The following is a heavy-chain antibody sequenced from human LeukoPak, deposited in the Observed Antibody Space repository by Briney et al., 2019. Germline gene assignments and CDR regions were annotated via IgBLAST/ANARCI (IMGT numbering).Heavy chain of an antibody. D-gene: IGHD6-19*01. J-gene: IGHJ5*02. CDR3: APSMAGFNWFDP. Sequence: GGSLRLSCAASASTFSSNWMHWVRQAPGKGLVWVSRISKDGSSTSYADSVKGRFTISRDNAKNTLYLQMSSLTAEDTAVYYCAPSMAGFNWFDPWGQGTLVTASS. CDR1: ASTFSSNW. V-gene: IGHV3-74*01. CDR2: ISKDGSST.